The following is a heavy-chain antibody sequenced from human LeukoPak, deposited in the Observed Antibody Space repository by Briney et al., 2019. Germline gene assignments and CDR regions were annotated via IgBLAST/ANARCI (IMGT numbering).Heavy chain of an antibody. CDR1: GGSFSGYY. CDR3: ARDPGYYYDSSGYYYWISVSDDAFDI. V-gene: IGHV4-38-2*02. CDR2: IYHSGST. J-gene: IGHJ3*02. D-gene: IGHD3-22*01. Sequence: SETLSLTCAVYGGSFSGYYWGWIRQPPGKGLEWIGSIYHSGSTYYNPSLKSRVTISVDTSKNQFSLKLSSVTAADTAVYYCARDPGYYYDSSGYYYWISVSDDAFDIWGQGTMVTVSS.